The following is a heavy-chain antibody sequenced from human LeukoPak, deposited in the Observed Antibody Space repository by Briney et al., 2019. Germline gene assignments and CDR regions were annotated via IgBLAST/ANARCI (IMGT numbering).Heavy chain of an antibody. CDR1: GFTFRSHW. D-gene: IGHD6-19*01. CDR3: ARDSTWLLDY. Sequence: GGSLRLSCAASGFTFRSHWMTWVRQPPGKGLEWVANIKEDGTVKYYVDSVKGRFTISRDNTKNIMYLEMNSLRADDTAVYFCARDSTWLLDYWGQGTLITVSS. CDR2: IKEDGTVK. J-gene: IGHJ4*02. V-gene: IGHV3-7*03.